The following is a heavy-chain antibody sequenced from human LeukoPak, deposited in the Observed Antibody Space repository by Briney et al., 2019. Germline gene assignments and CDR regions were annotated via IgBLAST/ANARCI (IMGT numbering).Heavy chain of an antibody. Sequence: SQTLSLTCTVSGGSISSGSYYWSWIRQPAGKGLEWIGRIYTSGSTNYNPSLKSRVTISVDTSKNQFSLKLSSVTAADTAVYHCARKYYLDVWGQGTTVTVSS. CDR2: IYTSGST. D-gene: IGHD3-10*01. V-gene: IGHV4-61*02. CDR3: ARKYYLDV. J-gene: IGHJ6*02. CDR1: GGSISSGSYY.